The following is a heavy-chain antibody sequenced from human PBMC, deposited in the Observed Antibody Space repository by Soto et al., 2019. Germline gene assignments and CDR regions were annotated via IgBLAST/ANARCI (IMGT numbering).Heavy chain of an antibody. CDR3: AKSKATNYYYYAMNV. J-gene: IGHJ6*02. D-gene: IGHD5-12*01. CDR1: GFTSSSYA. Sequence: GGSLRLSCTASGFTSSSYAMSWVRQAPGKGLEWVSAITGSGGSTYYADSVKGRFTISRDNSKNTLYLQMNSLRAEDTALYYCAKSKATNYYYYAMNVWGQGTTVTVSS. V-gene: IGHV3-23*01. CDR2: ITGSGGST.